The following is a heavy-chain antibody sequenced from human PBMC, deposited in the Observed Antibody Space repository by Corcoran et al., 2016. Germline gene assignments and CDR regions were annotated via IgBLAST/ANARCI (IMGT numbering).Heavy chain of an antibody. Sequence: QVQLVQSGAEVKKPGASVKVSCKASGYTFTSYDINWVRQATGQGLEWMGWMNPNSGNTGYAQKFQGRVTMTRNTSISTAYMELSSLRSEDTAVYYCAGGSDTMIVVVIGNDAFDIWGQGTMVTVSS. CDR2: MNPNSGNT. V-gene: IGHV1-8*01. CDR1: GYTFTSYD. D-gene: IGHD3-22*01. J-gene: IGHJ3*02. CDR3: AGGSDTMIVVVIGNDAFDI.